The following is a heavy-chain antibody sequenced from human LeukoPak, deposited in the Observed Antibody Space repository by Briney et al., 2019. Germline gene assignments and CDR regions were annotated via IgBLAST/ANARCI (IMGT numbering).Heavy chain of an antibody. J-gene: IGHJ4*02. CDR1: GFTFSTYW. V-gene: IGHV3-7*01. D-gene: IGHD3-3*01. CDR3: ASGFLDDFWSGHF. CDR2: MKQDGSEK. Sequence: GGSLRLCCAASGFTFSTYWMSWVRQAPGKGLEWVANMKQDGSEKYYVDSVKGRFTISRDNAKKSLYLQMNSQRAEDTAVYYCASGFLDDFWSGHFWGQGTLVTVSS.